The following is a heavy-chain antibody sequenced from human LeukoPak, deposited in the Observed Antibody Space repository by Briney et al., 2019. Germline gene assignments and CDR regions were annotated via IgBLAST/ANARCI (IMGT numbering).Heavy chain of an antibody. CDR3: VRDSGWELFRPSGYYDY. V-gene: IGHV3-48*03. CDR1: GFTFSSYE. Sequence: GGSLRLSCAASGFTFSSYEIHWVRQAPAKGLEWVSYITTSSNVHYADSVKGRFSISRDNAKNSLYLQMNSLRAEDTAIYYCVRDSGWELFRPSGYYDYWGQGSLVTVSS. CDR2: ITTSSNV. D-gene: IGHD3-10*01. J-gene: IGHJ4*02.